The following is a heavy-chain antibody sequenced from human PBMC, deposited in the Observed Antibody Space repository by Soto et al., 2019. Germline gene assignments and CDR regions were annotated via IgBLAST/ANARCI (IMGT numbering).Heavy chain of an antibody. Sequence: GGSRRLSCAVSGLTFNTSGMHWFRQAPGKGLEWLAVISYDGATQYYGDTVKGRFTISRDNSKNTLFLHMGRLRAEDTAMYYCATKARVTNYLYYGMDVWGLGTTVTVSS. D-gene: IGHD2-21*02. CDR2: ISYDGATQ. CDR1: GLTFNTSG. J-gene: IGHJ6*02. CDR3: ATKARVTNYLYYGMDV. V-gene: IGHV3-30*03.